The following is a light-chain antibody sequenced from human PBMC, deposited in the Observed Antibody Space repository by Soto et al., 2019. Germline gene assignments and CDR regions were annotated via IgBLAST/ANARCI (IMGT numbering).Light chain of an antibody. J-gene: IGLJ1*01. V-gene: IGLV2-23*01. CDR2: ETS. Sequence: QSVLTQPDSVSGYPGQSVTISCTGTSSDCGSYKFVSWYQHHPGKVPKVIIYETSKRPSGVSDGFSGSKSGNTASLTISGLQAEDEADYYCFSFTSTKTHVFGSGTKVTVL. CDR1: SSDCGSYKF. CDR3: FSFTSTKTHV.